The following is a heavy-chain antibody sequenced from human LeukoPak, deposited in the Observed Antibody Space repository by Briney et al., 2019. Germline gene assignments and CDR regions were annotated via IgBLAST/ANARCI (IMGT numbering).Heavy chain of an antibody. Sequence: SVKVSCKASGGTFSSHVITWMRQAPGQGLEWMGRIIPILTITNYAQNFQGRVTITADKSTSTAYMEMSSLRSDDTAVYYCAILAGRSKEFDYWGQGTLVTVSS. CDR1: GGTFSSHV. J-gene: IGHJ4*02. CDR2: IIPILTIT. CDR3: AILAGRSKEFDY. D-gene: IGHD3-10*01. V-gene: IGHV1-69*04.